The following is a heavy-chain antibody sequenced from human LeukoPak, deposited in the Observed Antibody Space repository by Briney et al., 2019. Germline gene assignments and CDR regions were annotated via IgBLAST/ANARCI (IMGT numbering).Heavy chain of an antibody. D-gene: IGHD2-2*01. V-gene: IGHV4-34*01. Sequence: SETLSLTCAVYGGSFSGYYWSWIRQPPGKGLEWIGEINHSGSTNYNPSLKSRVTISVDTSKNQFSLKLSSVTAADTAVYYCARRGQYCSSTSCYPFDYWGQGTLVTVSS. CDR3: ARRGQYCSSTSCYPFDY. CDR2: INHSGST. J-gene: IGHJ4*02. CDR1: GGSFSGYY.